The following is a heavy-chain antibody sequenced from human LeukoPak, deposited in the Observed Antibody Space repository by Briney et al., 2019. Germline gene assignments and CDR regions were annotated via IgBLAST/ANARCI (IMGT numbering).Heavy chain of an antibody. J-gene: IGHJ4*02. Sequence: ASVKVSCKASGYTFTSYGISWVRQAPGQGLEWMGWISAYNGNTNYAQKLQGRVTMTTDTSTSTAYMELRSLRSDDTAVYYCAKDRYYGSGSYRYDYWGQGTLVTVSS. CDR3: AKDRYYGSGSYRYDY. V-gene: IGHV1-18*01. CDR2: ISAYNGNT. D-gene: IGHD3-10*01. CDR1: GYTFTSYG.